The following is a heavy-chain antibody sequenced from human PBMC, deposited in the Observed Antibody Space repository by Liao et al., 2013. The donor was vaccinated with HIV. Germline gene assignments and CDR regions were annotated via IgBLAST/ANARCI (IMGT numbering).Heavy chain of an antibody. D-gene: IGHD3-3*01. CDR3: ARDPSFWSGPGY. CDR2: IYASGST. V-gene: IGHV4-59*10. J-gene: IGHJ4*02. Sequence: QVQLQQWGAGLLKPSETLSLTCAVYGGSFSHYYWSWIRQPAGKGLEWIGRIYASGSTNYNPSLKSRVTMSVDTSKNQFSLNVSSVTAADTAVYYCARDPSFWSGPGYWGQGTLVTVSS. CDR1: GGSFSHYY.